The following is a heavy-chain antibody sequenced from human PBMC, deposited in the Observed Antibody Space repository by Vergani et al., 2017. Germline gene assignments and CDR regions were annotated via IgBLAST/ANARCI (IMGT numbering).Heavy chain of an antibody. CDR3: VRVKGSNWNDHLYDI. Sequence: QVQLQQWGPGLLKPSETLSLTCDVFGESFTGFFWGWIRQPPGKGLEWIGQMHHNGRSDYNPSLKSRVTIAVDTSKKQVSLKMNSLTAADTALYYCVRVKGSNWNDHLYDIWGQGTLVTVSS. CDR2: MHHNGRS. J-gene: IGHJ3*02. V-gene: IGHV4-34*02. CDR1: GESFTGFF. D-gene: IGHD1-1*01.